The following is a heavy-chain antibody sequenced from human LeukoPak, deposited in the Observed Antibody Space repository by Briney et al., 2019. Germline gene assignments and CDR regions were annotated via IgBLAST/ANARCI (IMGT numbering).Heavy chain of an antibody. D-gene: IGHD3-3*01. J-gene: IGHJ5*02. V-gene: IGHV4-39*07. Sequence: PSETLSLTCTVSGGSISSSSYYWGWIRQPPGKGLEWIGSIYHSGSTYYNPSLKSRVTISVDTSKNQFSLKLSSVTAADTAVYYCASSFWSGYVNWFDPWGQGTLVTVSS. CDR3: ASSFWSGYVNWFDP. CDR1: GGSISSSSYY. CDR2: IYHSGST.